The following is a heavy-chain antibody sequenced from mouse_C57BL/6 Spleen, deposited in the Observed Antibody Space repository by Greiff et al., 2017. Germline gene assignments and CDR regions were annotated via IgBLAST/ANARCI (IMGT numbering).Heavy chain of an antibody. Sequence: QVQLQQSGAELVKPGASVKMSCKASGYNITTYPIEWMKQNNGKSLEWIGNFHPYNDETKYNEKFKGKATLTVEKSSSTVYLELSRLTSDDSAVYYCASGHRRPKVYAMDYWGQGTSVTVSS. CDR1: GYNITTYP. CDR3: ASGHRRPKVYAMDY. J-gene: IGHJ4*01. D-gene: IGHD3-2*02. CDR2: FHPYNDET. V-gene: IGHV1-47*01.